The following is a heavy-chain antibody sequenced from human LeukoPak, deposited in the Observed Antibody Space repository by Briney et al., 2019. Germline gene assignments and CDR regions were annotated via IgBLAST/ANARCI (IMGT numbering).Heavy chain of an antibody. V-gene: IGHV3-23*01. Sequence: GGSLRLSCAASGFTFSSYGMHWVRQAPGKGLEWVSAISGSGGSTYYADSVKGRFTISRDNSKNTLYLQMNSLRAEDTAVYYCAATPFSSSSWFDPWGQGTLATVSS. CDR2: ISGSGGST. D-gene: IGHD6-6*01. CDR3: AATPFSSSSWFDP. CDR1: GFTFSSYG. J-gene: IGHJ5*02.